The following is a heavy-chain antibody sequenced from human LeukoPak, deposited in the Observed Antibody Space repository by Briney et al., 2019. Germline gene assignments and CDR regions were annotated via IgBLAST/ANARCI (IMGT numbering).Heavy chain of an antibody. Sequence: PSETLSLTCTVSGGSISSSTYYWGWIRQSPGQGLEWIGSISYTGTTYYKSSLKSRVTISVDTSKNQFSQNLSSVTAADTAVYYCARQKGGVAGLKYYFDYWGQGTLVTVSS. J-gene: IGHJ4*02. D-gene: IGHD6-19*01. V-gene: IGHV4-39*01. CDR2: ISYTGTT. CDR3: ARQKGGVAGLKYYFDY. CDR1: GGSISSSTYY.